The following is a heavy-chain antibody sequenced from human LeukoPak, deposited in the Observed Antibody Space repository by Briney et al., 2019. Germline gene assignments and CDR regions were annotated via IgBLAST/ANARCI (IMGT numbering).Heavy chain of an antibody. CDR2: ISYDGSNK. D-gene: IGHD5-12*01. Sequence: SLRLSCAASGFTFSSYGMHWVRQAPGKGLEWVAVISYDGSNKYYADSVKGRFTISRDNSKNTLYLQMNSLRAEDTAVYYCAKDRGLGYWGQGTLVTVSS. V-gene: IGHV3-30*18. CDR1: GFTFSSYG. CDR3: AKDRGLGY. J-gene: IGHJ4*02.